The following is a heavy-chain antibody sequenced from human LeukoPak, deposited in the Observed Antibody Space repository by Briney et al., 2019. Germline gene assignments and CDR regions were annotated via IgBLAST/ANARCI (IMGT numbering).Heavy chain of an antibody. CDR3: AKARGPYYDSSGYYGGEYYFDY. Sequence: PGGSLRLSCAASGFAFSTYWMSWVRQAPGKGLEWVSLIYSGGTTYYADSVKGRFTISRDNSKNTLYLQMNSLRAEDTAVYYCAKARGPYYDSSGYYGGEYYFDYWGQGTLVTVSS. V-gene: IGHV3-53*01. CDR2: IYSGGTT. J-gene: IGHJ4*02. CDR1: GFAFSTYW. D-gene: IGHD3-22*01.